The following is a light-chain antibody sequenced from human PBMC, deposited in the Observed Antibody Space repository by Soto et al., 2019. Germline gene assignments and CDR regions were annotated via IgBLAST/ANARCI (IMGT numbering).Light chain of an antibody. CDR1: QSVSSN. V-gene: IGKV3-15*01. CDR3: QQYNIWPPIT. J-gene: IGKJ5*01. Sequence: EIVMTQSPATLSVSPGERATLSCRASQSVSSNLAWYQQKPGQARRLLIYGAYTRAAGVPARFSGSGSGTEFTLTITSLQSEDIALYYCQQYNIWPPITVGQGTRLETK. CDR2: GAY.